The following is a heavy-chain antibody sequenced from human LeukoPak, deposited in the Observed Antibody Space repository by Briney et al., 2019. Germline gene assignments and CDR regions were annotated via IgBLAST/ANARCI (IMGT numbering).Heavy chain of an antibody. J-gene: IGHJ4*02. V-gene: IGHV3-11*01. CDR2: ISICGSTI. CDR3: ARDLDYYDRIFDY. Sequence: GGSLRLSCAASGFTFSDYYMSWMRQAPGKGLDGVSYISICGSTIYYADSVKGRFTISSNNAKNPLYLQMNSLRADDTAVYYCARDLDYYDRIFDYWGQGTLVTVSS. D-gene: IGHD3-22*01. CDR1: GFTFSDYY.